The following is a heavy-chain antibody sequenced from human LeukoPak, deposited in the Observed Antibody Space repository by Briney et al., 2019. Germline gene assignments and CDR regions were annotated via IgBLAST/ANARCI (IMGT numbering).Heavy chain of an antibody. D-gene: IGHD2-2*03. CDR1: GFTFSSYA. J-gene: IGHJ6*04. CDR3: AKVPSRGYCGSTSCSNV. Sequence: GGSLRLSCAASGFTFSSYAMSWVRQAPGKGLEWVSAISGSGGSTYYADSVKGRFTISRDNSKNTLYLQMNSLRAEDTAVYYCAKVPSRGYCGSTSCSNVWGKGTTVTVSS. V-gene: IGHV3-23*01. CDR2: ISGSGGST.